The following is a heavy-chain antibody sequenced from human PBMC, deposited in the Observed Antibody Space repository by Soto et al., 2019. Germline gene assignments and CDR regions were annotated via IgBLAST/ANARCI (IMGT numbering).Heavy chain of an antibody. V-gene: IGHV3-30*03. Sequence: GGSLRLSCAASGFTFYNYAMHWVRQAPGKGLQWLAVISYDGNNKYYADSVEGRFTISRDNSKNTVYLQMNSLRLEDTAVYYCARGPSYSDSYFDHWGQGTLVTVSS. CDR1: GFTFYNYA. CDR2: ISYDGNNK. CDR3: ARGPSYSDSYFDH. D-gene: IGHD4-17*01. J-gene: IGHJ4*02.